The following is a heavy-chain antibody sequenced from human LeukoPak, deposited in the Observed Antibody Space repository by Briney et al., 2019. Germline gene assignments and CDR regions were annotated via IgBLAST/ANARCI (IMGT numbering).Heavy chain of an antibody. CDR2: IDYSGST. V-gene: IGHV4-31*03. Sequence: SQTLSLTCTVSGGSISSGGYYWSWIRQHPGKGLEWIEYIDYSGSTYYNPSLKSRVTISVDTSKNQFSLKLSSVTAADTAVYYCARDQRAPDYYDSSGYYYDTGGFDYWGQGTLVTVSS. CDR1: GGSISSGGYY. CDR3: ARDQRAPDYYDSSGYYYDTGGFDY. J-gene: IGHJ4*02. D-gene: IGHD3-22*01.